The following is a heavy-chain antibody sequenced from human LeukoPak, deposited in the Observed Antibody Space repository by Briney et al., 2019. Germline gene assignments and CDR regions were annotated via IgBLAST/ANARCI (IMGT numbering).Heavy chain of an antibody. V-gene: IGHV1-18*01. CDR3: ARGVVLMVYAIPSRWFDP. D-gene: IGHD2-8*01. CDR1: GYTFTSYG. CDR2: ISAYNGNT. Sequence: ASVKVSCKASGYTFTSYGISWVRQAPGQGLEWMGWISAYNGNTNYAQKLQGRVTMTTDTSTSTAYMELRSLRSDDTAVYYCARGVVLMVYAIPSRWFDPWGQGTLVTVSS. J-gene: IGHJ5*02.